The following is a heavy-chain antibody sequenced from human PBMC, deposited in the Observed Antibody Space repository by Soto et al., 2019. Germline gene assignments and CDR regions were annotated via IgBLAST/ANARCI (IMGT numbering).Heavy chain of an antibody. CDR2: INHSGST. CDR3: ARMPPRSSWYNLANYYYYYMDV. V-gene: IGHV4-34*01. J-gene: IGHJ6*03. Sequence: SETLSLTCAVYGGSFSGYYWSWIRQPPGKGLEWIGEINHSGSTNYNPSLKSRVTISVDTSKNQFSLKLSSVTAADTAVYYCARMPPRSSWYNLANYYYYYMDVWGKGTTVTVSS. CDR1: GGSFSGYY. D-gene: IGHD6-13*01.